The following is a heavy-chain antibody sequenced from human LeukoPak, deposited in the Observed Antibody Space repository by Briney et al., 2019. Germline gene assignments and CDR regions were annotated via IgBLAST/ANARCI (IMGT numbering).Heavy chain of an antibody. D-gene: IGHD3-10*01. CDR1: RFSFSSYA. CDR3: ARDKTSYNGSGRYYRDAFDI. V-gene: IGHV3-33*01. CDR2: IWFDGSDE. J-gene: IGHJ3*02. Sequence: GGSLRLSCEASRFSFSSYAMHWVRQAPAKGLEWVAVIWFDGSDEYYADSVRGRFTISRDNSKNTFFLQMNSLRAEDTAVYYCARDKTSYNGSGRYYRDAFDIWGQGTLVTVSS.